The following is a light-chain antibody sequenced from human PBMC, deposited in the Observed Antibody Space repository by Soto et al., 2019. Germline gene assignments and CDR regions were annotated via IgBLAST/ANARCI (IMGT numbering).Light chain of an antibody. CDR2: DAS. J-gene: IGKJ2*01. CDR3: RQYNSWPPGT. V-gene: IGKV3-15*01. Sequence: DIVLTQSPASLSVSPGERATLSCRASQSVSNNLAWYQQRLGQAPRLLISDASTRATCIPARFSGSESGTEFTPTTSSLQSEDVALYYCRQYNSWPPGTFGQGTKVDIK. CDR1: QSVSNN.